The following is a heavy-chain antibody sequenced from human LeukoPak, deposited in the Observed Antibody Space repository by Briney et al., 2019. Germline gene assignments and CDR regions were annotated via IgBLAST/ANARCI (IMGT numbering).Heavy chain of an antibody. CDR3: AIGRGGQQLGDY. V-gene: IGHV5-51*01. Sequence: GESLKISCKHSEYSFPNYCIGWVRQMPGKGLEWMGIIYPDDSDTRYSPSFQGQVTISADRSISTAYLQWSSLKASGTAMYYCAIGRGGQQLGDYWGQGTLVTVSS. CDR2: IYPDDSDT. D-gene: IGHD6-13*01. J-gene: IGHJ4*02. CDR1: EYSFPNYC.